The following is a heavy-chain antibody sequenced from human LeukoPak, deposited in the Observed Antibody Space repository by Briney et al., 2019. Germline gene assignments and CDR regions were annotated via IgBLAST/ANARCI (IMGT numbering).Heavy chain of an antibody. CDR1: GVSISSSSYY. Sequence: PSETLSLTCTVSGVSISSSSYYWGWIRQPPGKGLEWIGNIYYSGSTYYNPSLKSRVTISVDTSKNQFSLKLSSVTAADTAVYYCARRGYYDSSGQFDYWGQGTLVTVSS. J-gene: IGHJ4*02. D-gene: IGHD3-22*01. CDR3: ARRGYYDSSGQFDY. CDR2: IYYSGST. V-gene: IGHV4-39*01.